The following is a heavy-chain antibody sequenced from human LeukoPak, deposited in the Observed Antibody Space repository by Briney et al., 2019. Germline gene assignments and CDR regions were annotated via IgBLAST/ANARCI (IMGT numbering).Heavy chain of an antibody. Sequence: PSDTLSLTCAVYVGSFSGYYWSWIRQPPGKGLEWIQEINHSGCTNYNPSLKSRVTISVDTSKNKFSLKLSSVTAADTAVHYCARLNVLCSSTSCPGYNWFDPWGQGTLVTVSS. D-gene: IGHD2-2*01. CDR2: INHSGCT. CDR3: ARLNVLCSSTSCPGYNWFDP. V-gene: IGHV4-34*01. J-gene: IGHJ5*02. CDR1: VGSFSGYY.